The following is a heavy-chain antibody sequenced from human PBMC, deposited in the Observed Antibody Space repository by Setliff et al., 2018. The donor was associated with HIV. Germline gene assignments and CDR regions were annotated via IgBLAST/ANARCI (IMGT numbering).Heavy chain of an antibody. J-gene: IGHJ6*02. V-gene: IGHV1-2*02. CDR2: INPHTGVT. CDR1: GYIFIRYY. D-gene: IGHD3-3*01. CDR3: ARDLRDGFEEWFSTLDDGMDV. Sequence: GASVKVSCKTSGYIFIRYYIFWVRQAPGQGLEWMGNINPHTGVTKYAEKFQGRVTMTRETSINTIYMELSRLRSDDTAVYHCARDLRDGFEEWFSTLDDGMDVWGQGTTVTVSS.